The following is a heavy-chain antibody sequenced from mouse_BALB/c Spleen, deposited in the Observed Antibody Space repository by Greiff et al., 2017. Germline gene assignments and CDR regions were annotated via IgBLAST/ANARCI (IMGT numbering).Heavy chain of an antibody. V-gene: IGHV1-15*01. Sequence: QVQLQQSGAELVRPGASVTLSCKASGYTFTDYEMHWVKQTPVHGLEWIGAIDPETGGTAYNQKFKGKATLTADKSSSTAYMELRSLTSEDSAVYYCTRSGGLRRYYYAMDYWGQGTSVTVSS. CDR1: GYTFTDYE. CDR3: TRSGGLRRYYYAMDY. J-gene: IGHJ4*01. D-gene: IGHD2-2*01. CDR2: IDPETGGT.